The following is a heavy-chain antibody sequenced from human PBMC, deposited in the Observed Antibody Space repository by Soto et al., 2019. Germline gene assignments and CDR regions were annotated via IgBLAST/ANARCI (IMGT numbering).Heavy chain of an antibody. CDR2: IWYDGSNK. CDR3: ASLAVASHDAFDI. J-gene: IGHJ3*02. CDR1: GFTFSSYG. Sequence: PGGSLRLSCAASGFTFSSYGMHWVRQAPGKGLEWVAVIWYDGSNKYYADSVKGRFTISRDNSKNTLYLQMNSLRAEDTAVYYCASLAVASHDAFDIWGQGTMVTVSS. D-gene: IGHD6-19*01. V-gene: IGHV3-33*01.